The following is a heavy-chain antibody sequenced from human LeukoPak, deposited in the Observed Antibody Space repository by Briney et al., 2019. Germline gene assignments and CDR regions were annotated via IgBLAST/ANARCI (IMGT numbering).Heavy chain of an antibody. CDR3: ARLTSITIFGVAIGNWFDP. CDR2: IYHSGST. Sequence: SETLSLTCTVSGGSISSGGYYWSWIRQPPGKGLEWIGYIYHSGSTYYNPSLKSRVTISVDRSKNQFSLKLSSVTAADTAVYYCARLTSITIFGVAIGNWFDPWGQGTLVTVSS. V-gene: IGHV4-30-2*01. D-gene: IGHD3-3*01. J-gene: IGHJ5*02. CDR1: GGSISSGGYY.